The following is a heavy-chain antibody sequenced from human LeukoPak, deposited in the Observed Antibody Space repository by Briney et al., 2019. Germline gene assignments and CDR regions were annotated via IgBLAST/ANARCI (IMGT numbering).Heavy chain of an antibody. Sequence: GASVRVSCKASGYTFTAYYIHWVRQAPGQGLEWMGRIIPSNGGTNYAQKFQGRVTMTRDTSINTAYMELSSLRSDDTAVYCCARDLTIFGYYYMDVWGKGTTVTVSS. V-gene: IGHV1-2*06. D-gene: IGHD3-3*01. CDR2: IIPSNGGT. J-gene: IGHJ6*03. CDR3: ARDLTIFGYYYMDV. CDR1: GYTFTAYY.